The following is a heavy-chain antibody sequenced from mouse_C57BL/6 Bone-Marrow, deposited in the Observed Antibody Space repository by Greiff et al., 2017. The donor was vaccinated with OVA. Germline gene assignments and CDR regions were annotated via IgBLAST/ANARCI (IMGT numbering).Heavy chain of an antibody. J-gene: IGHJ4*01. CDR2: IWSGGST. CDR3: ATSLDSSGSYYYAMDY. D-gene: IGHD3-2*02. Sequence: VQGVESGPGLVQPSQSLSITCTVSGFSLTSYGVHWVRQSPGKGLEWLGVIWSGGSTDYNAAFISRLSISKDNSKSQVFFKMNSLQADDTAIYYCATSLDSSGSYYYAMDYWGQGTSVTVSS. V-gene: IGHV2-2*01. CDR1: GFSLTSYG.